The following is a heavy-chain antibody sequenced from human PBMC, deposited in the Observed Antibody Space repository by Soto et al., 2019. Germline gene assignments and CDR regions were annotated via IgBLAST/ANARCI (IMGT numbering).Heavy chain of an antibody. CDR3: AASRGFDSSGYSGYYYGMDV. V-gene: IGHV3-74*01. CDR1: GFTFSSDW. CDR2: INTDGSGT. J-gene: IGHJ6*02. D-gene: IGHD3-22*01. Sequence: GGSLRLSCAASGFTFSSDWMHWVRQAPGKGLVWVSRINTDGSGTTYADSVKGRFTISRDNAKKYLYLQMNSLRPDDTALYYCAASRGFDSSGYSGYYYGMDVWGQGTTVTVSS.